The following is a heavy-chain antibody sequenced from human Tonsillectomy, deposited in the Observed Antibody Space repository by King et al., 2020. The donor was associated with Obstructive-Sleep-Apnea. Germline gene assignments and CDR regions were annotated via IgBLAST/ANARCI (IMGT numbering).Heavy chain of an antibody. CDR3: RTEDT. Sequence: VQLVESGGGLVKPGGSLRLSCAASGFTFSNAWMSWVRQAPGKGREWVGRIKGKTNGGTTEYAAPGKGRFTISRDDSTNTLYLQMNSLKIEDTAIFYGRTEDTWGQGTLGTVSS. J-gene: IGHJ5*02. CDR2: IKGKTNGGTT. CDR1: GFTFSNAW. V-gene: IGHV3-15*01.